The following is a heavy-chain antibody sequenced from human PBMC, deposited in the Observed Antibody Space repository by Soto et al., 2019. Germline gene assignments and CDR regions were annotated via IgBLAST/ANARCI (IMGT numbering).Heavy chain of an antibody. D-gene: IGHD6-19*01. CDR1: GYTFTSYY. V-gene: IGHV1-46*01. CDR2: INPSGGST. J-gene: IGHJ4*02. Sequence: APVKVSCKASGYTFTSYYMHWVRQAPGQGLEWMGIINPSGGSTSYAQKFQGRVTMTRDTSASTAYMELSSLRSEDTAVYYCARAVAVAADFDYWGQGTLVTVSS. CDR3: ARAVAVAADFDY.